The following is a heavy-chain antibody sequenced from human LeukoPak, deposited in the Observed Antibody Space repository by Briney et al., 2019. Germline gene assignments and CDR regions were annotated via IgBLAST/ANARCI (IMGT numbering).Heavy chain of an antibody. Sequence: GGPLRLSCAASGFTFDDYAMHWVRQAPGKGLEWVSLISGDGGSTYYADSEKGRFTISRDNSKNSLYLQMNSLRTEDTALYYCAKDMEQQLVPDYWGQGTLVTVSS. CDR3: AKDMEQQLVPDY. D-gene: IGHD6-13*01. CDR2: ISGDGGST. V-gene: IGHV3-43*02. CDR1: GFTFDDYA. J-gene: IGHJ4*02.